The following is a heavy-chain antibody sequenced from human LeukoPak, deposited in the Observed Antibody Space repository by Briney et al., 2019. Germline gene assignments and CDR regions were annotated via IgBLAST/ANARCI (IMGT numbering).Heavy chain of an antibody. CDR3: VRHRNWNYDY. CDR1: GDSFTTYW. V-gene: IGHV5-51*01. CDR2: IYLGDSDT. J-gene: IGHJ4*02. Sequence: GESLRISCKGSGDSFTTYWIGWVRQMPGKGLEWMGIIYLGDSDTRYSPSFQGQVTISADKSINTAYLRWSSLKASDTAMYYCVRHRNWNYDYWGQGTLVTVSS. D-gene: IGHD1-1*01.